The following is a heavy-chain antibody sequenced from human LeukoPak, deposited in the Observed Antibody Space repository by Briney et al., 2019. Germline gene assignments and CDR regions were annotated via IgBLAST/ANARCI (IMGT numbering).Heavy chain of an antibody. CDR1: GFTFSSYW. CDR2: IKQDGSVK. Sequence: PGGSLRLSCAASGFTFSSYWMSWVRQAPGKGLEWVANIKQDGSVKNYVDSVKGRFAISRDNAKNSLYLQMNSLRAEDTALYYCATAHSSGYVPHQVDWGQGTLVTVSS. J-gene: IGHJ4*02. V-gene: IGHV3-7*03. CDR3: ATAHSSGYVPHQVD. D-gene: IGHD3-22*01.